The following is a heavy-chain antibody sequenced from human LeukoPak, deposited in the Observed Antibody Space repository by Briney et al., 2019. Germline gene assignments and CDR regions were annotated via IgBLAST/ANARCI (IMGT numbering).Heavy chain of an antibody. CDR1: GYTFTVYY. CDR3: ARDPNIAAAGTWWFDP. J-gene: IGHJ5*02. Sequence: ASVTVSCKASGYTFTVYYIHWVRQAPGQGLEWLGWINPNSGGTNYAQKFQGRVTMTRDTSISTAYMELSRLRSDDTAVYYCARDPNIAAAGTWWFDPWGQGTLVTVSS. D-gene: IGHD6-13*01. V-gene: IGHV1-2*02. CDR2: INPNSGGT.